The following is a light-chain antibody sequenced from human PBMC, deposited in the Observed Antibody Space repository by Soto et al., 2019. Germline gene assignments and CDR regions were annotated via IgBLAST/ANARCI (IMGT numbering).Light chain of an antibody. V-gene: IGKV3-20*01. J-gene: IGKJ1*01. Sequence: EIVLTQSPGTLSLSPGERATLSCRASESVSSNYLAWYQQKPGQAPSLLIYGTSTRATGIPDRFSGDGSVTDFTLTISKLEPEDFAVYYCQQYSSSPTTFGQGTKVEVK. CDR3: QQYSSSPTT. CDR1: ESVSSNY. CDR2: GTS.